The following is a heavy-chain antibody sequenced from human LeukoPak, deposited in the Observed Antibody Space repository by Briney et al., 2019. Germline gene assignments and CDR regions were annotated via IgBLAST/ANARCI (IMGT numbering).Heavy chain of an antibody. J-gene: IGHJ4*02. D-gene: IGHD3-3*01. V-gene: IGHV3-30*02. CDR3: AKDRHTITNFGVVNTPRSVFDY. Sequence: GGSLRLSCAVSGFSFSRYDMNWVRQAPGKGLEWVAFIRYDGSNKNYADSVKGRFTISRDNFMSTVYLQMNSLRAEYTAVYYCAKDRHTITNFGVVNTPRSVFDYWGQGTLVTVSS. CDR2: IRYDGSNK. CDR1: GFSFSRYD.